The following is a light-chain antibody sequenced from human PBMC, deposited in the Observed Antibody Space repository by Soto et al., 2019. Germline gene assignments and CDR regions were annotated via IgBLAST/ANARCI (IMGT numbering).Light chain of an antibody. CDR2: WAS. J-gene: IGKJ5*01. Sequence: DIVMTQAPDSLSLSLGERATINCKSSQSFLYSSNNKNYLAWYQQKPGQPPKLLIYWASTRESGVPDRFSGSGSGTDFTLTISSLQAEDVAVYYCQQRSNWPPITFGQGTRLEIK. V-gene: IGKV4-1*01. CDR1: QSFLYSSNNKNY. CDR3: QQRSNWPPIT.